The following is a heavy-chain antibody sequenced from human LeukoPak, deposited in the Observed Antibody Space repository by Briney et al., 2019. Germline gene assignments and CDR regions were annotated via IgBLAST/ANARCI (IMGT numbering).Heavy chain of an antibody. V-gene: IGHV3-23*01. D-gene: IGHD2-2*01. CDR1: GFTFSNYA. J-gene: IGHJ5*02. Sequence: PGGSLRLSCAASGFTFSNYAMSWVRQAPGKGLEWVSAISGGGNTTYYADSVKGRFTISRDNSKNTLYLQMNTLRAEDTAVYYCAKDRVGCSSTCCQIPSSSWGQGTLVTASS. CDR3: AKDRVGCSSTCCQIPSSS. CDR2: ISGGGNTT.